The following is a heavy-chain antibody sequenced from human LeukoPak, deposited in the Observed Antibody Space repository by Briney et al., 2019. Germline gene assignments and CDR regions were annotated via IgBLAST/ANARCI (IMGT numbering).Heavy chain of an antibody. V-gene: IGHV1-2*02. Sequence: ASVKVSCKASGYTFTGYYMHWVRQAPGQGLEWMGWINPNSGGTNYAQKFQGRVTMTRDTSISTAYMELSRLRSDDTAVYYCARRVIFGVVGGDGYFDYWGQGTLVTVSS. D-gene: IGHD3-3*01. J-gene: IGHJ4*02. CDR1: GYTFTGYY. CDR2: INPNSGGT. CDR3: ARRVIFGVVGGDGYFDY.